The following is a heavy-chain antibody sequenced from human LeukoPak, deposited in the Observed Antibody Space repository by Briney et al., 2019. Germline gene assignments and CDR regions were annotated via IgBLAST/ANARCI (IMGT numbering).Heavy chain of an antibody. Sequence: PSETLSLTCAVYGGSFSGHYWSWIRQPPGKGLEWIGEINHSGSTNYNPSLKSRVTISVDTSKNQFSLKLSSVTAADTAVYYCARRPSWGWQQYYFDYWGQGTLVTVSS. D-gene: IGHD2-15*01. J-gene: IGHJ4*02. CDR1: GGSFSGHY. CDR3: ARRPSWGWQQYYFDY. V-gene: IGHV4-34*01. CDR2: INHSGST.